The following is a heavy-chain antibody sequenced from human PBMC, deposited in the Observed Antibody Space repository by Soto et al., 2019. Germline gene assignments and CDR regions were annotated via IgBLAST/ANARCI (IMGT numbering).Heavy chain of an antibody. J-gene: IGHJ4*02. V-gene: IGHV1-8*02. CDR1: GYTFTSYD. CDR3: ARGQIRFLEWLFDY. D-gene: IGHD3-3*01. Sequence: ASVKVSCKASGYTFTSYDINWVRQATGQGLEWMGWMNPNSGNTGYAQKFQGRVTMTRNTSISTAYMELSSLRSEDTALYYCARGQIRFLEWLFDYWGQGTLVTVSS. CDR2: MNPNSGNT.